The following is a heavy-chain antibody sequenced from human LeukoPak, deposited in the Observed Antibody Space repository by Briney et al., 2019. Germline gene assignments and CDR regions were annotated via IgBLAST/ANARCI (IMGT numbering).Heavy chain of an antibody. D-gene: IGHD5-18*01. V-gene: IGHV4-31*03. CDR3: ARSVDTAMVADY. Sequence: SETLSLTCTVSGGSISSGGYYWSWIRQHPGKGLEGIGYIYYSGSTYYNPSLKSRVTISVDTSKNQFSLKLSSVTAADTAAYYCARSVDTAMVADYWGQGTLVTVSS. CDR2: IYYSGST. J-gene: IGHJ4*02. CDR1: GGSISSGGYY.